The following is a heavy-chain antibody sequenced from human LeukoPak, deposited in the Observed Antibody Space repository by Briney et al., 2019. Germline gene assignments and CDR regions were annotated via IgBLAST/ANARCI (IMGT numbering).Heavy chain of an antibody. Sequence: SETLSLTCAVYGGPFSGYYWSWIRQPPGKGLEWIGEINHSGSTNYNPSLKSRVTISVDTSKNQFSLKLSSVTAADTAVYYCARGYIVGAKRDYYYYGMDVWGQGTTVTVSS. D-gene: IGHD1-26*01. CDR3: ARGYIVGAKRDYYYYGMDV. J-gene: IGHJ6*02. V-gene: IGHV4-34*01. CDR1: GGPFSGYY. CDR2: INHSGST.